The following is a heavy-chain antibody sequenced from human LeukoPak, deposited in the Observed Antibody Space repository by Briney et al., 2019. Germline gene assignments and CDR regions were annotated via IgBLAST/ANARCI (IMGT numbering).Heavy chain of an antibody. V-gene: IGHV4-59*08. CDR2: FYYSANT. CDR1: GGSISSSY. Sequence: PSETLSLTCTVSGGSISSSYWSWIRQPPGKGLEWIGYFYYSANTNYNPSLTSRVTISVDTSKNQFSLKLSSVTAADTAVYYCARQHSGGYYYFDYWGQGTLVTVSS. D-gene: IGHD3-22*01. J-gene: IGHJ4*02. CDR3: ARQHSGGYYYFDY.